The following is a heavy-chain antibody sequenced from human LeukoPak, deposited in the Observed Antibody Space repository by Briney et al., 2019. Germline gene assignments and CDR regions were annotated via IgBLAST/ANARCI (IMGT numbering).Heavy chain of an antibody. D-gene: IGHD3/OR15-3a*01. CDR2: IKEEGSEK. J-gene: IGHJ4*02. CDR3: ARDVEASNFWTGYSY. V-gene: IGHV3-7*01. Sequence: GGSLRLSCAASGFTFSKHCMSWVRQAPGKGLEWVANIKEEGSEKYYVDSVKGRFTISRDNAKSSLFLQMNSLRAEDTAVYYCARDVEASNFWTGYSYWGQGSLVTVSS. CDR1: GFTFSKHC.